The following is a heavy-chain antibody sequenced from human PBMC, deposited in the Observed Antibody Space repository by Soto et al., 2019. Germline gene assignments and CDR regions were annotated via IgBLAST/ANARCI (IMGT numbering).Heavy chain of an antibody. J-gene: IGHJ4*02. V-gene: IGHV1-8*01. CDR2: MNPNTGDT. Sequence: QVQLVQSGAEVKKPGASVKVSCKASGSPFISYDINWVRQATGKGLEWMGWMNPNTGDTGYAQKFQGRVTMTRNTSINTANLEWSSLRSDDTAVYFCARGDGYIFDYWGQGTLVTVSS. CDR1: GSPFISYD. CDR3: ARGDGYIFDY. D-gene: IGHD5-12*01.